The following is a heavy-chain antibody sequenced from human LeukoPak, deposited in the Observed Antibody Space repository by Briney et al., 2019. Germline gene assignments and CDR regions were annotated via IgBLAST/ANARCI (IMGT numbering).Heavy chain of an antibody. CDR2: ISASGLTA. J-gene: IGHJ4*02. CDR3: TEKT. CDR1: GFIFNNSG. V-gene: IGHV3-23*01. Sequence: GGSLRLSCAASGFIFNNSGMGWLRQAPGRGLEWVSAISASGLTAYYGDSVKGRFTISRDNAKNTLYLHMSSLRGEDTAIYYCTEKTWGRETRVTVSS.